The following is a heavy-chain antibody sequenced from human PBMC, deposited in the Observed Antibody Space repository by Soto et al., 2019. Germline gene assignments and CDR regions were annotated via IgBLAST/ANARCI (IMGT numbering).Heavy chain of an antibody. CDR1: GLTFSSYG. V-gene: IGHV3-30*18. CDR2: ISYDGSNK. CDR3: AKDVPFGWLLPDAFDI. D-gene: IGHD3-22*01. J-gene: IGHJ3*02. Sequence: GGSLRLSCAASGLTFSSYGMHWVRQAPDKGLEWVAVISYDGSNKYSADSVKGRFTISRDNSKNTLYLQMNSLRAEDTAVYYCAKDVPFGWLLPDAFDIWGQGTMVTVSS.